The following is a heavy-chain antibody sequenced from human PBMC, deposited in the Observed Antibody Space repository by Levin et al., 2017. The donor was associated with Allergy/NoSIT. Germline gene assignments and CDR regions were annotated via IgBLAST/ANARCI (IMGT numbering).Heavy chain of an antibody. CDR3: AKGLGLRLGELSRPSDYGMDV. CDR2: ISWNSGSI. J-gene: IGHJ6*02. V-gene: IGHV3-9*01. D-gene: IGHD3-16*02. Sequence: SLKISCAASGFTFDDYAMHWVRQAPGKGLEWVSGISWNSGSIGYADSVKGRFTISRDNAKNSLYLQMNSLRAEDTALYYCAKGLGLRLGELSRPSDYGMDVWGQGTTVTVSS. CDR1: GFTFDDYA.